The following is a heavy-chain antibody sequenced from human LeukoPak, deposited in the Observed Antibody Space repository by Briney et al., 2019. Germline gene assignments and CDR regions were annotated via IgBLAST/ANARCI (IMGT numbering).Heavy chain of an antibody. V-gene: IGHV4-30-4*01. CDR2: IYYSGST. CDR3: AVLYGDYPNWFDP. Sequence: SETLSLTCTVSGGSISSGDYYWSWIRQPPGKGLEWIGYIYYSGSTYYNPSLKSRVTISVDTSKNRFSLKLSSVTAADTAVYYCAVLYGDYPNWFDPWGQGTLVTVSS. D-gene: IGHD4-17*01. CDR1: GGSISSGDYY. J-gene: IGHJ5*02.